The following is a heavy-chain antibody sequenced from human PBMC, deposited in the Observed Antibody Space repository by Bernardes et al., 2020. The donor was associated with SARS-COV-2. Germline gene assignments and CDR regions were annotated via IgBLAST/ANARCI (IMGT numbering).Heavy chain of an antibody. Sequence: LRLSCTVSGLTIGDYYMSWIRQAPGKGLEWVSYITTSGYTNYAGSVRGRFTISRDNAKNSLNLQMNSLRAEDTAVYYCAVEGASNVFDMWGQGTMVAVSS. D-gene: IGHD6-6*01. J-gene: IGHJ3*02. V-gene: IGHV3-11*06. CDR3: AVEGASNVFDM. CDR2: ITTSGYT. CDR1: GLTIGDYY.